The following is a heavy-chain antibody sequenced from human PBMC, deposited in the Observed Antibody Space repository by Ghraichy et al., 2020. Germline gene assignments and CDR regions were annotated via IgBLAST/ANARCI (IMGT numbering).Heavy chain of an antibody. CDR1: GFTFSRFW. D-gene: IGHD2/OR15-2a*01. J-gene: IGHJ4*02. CDR2: INTDGSSA. V-gene: IGHV3-74*01. CDR3: VRLLDLDY. Sequence: GGSLRLSCAASGFTFSRFWMHWVRQAPGKGLEWVARINTDGSSADYADSVKGRLTISRDNAKNTVYLQMNSLRVEDTAVYYCVRLLDLDYWGQGTLVTVSS.